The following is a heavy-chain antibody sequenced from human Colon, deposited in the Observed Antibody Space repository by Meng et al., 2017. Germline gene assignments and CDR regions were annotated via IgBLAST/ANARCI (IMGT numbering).Heavy chain of an antibody. CDR2: TNPRRST. CDR1: GGTFNDYY. D-gene: IGHD3-9*01. J-gene: IGHJ4*02. V-gene: IGHV4-34*01. Sequence: QVQLGQWGAEMCKLSETLSLTCAVYGGTFNDYYLPWIRQPPGKGLEGVGNTNPRRSTYYSMSLQSRVTITLDTTKTQFTLTLSSMTDAATAVYSCARGDDWAKSGNFWGQGTLVTVSS. CDR3: ARGDDWAKSGNF.